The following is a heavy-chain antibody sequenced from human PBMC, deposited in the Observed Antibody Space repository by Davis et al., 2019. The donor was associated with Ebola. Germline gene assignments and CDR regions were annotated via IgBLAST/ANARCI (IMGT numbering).Heavy chain of an antibody. CDR2: ISWNSGSI. CDR3: ATITPIDY. CDR1: GFTFDDYA. D-gene: IGHD5-12*01. Sequence: PGGSLRLSCAASGFTFDDYAMHWVRQAPGKGLEWVSGISWNSGSIGYADSVKGRFTISRDNAKNSLYLQMNSLRAEDTALYYCATITPIDYWGQGTLVTVSS. V-gene: IGHV3-9*01. J-gene: IGHJ4*02.